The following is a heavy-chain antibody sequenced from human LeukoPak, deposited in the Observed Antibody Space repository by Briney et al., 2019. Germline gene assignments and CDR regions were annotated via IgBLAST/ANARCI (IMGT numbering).Heavy chain of an antibody. CDR3: ARASYYYDSVGWFDP. D-gene: IGHD3-22*01. CDR1: GYTFTSYY. CDR2: MNPNSGNT. V-gene: IGHV1-8*02. J-gene: IGHJ5*02. Sequence: ASVKVSCKASGYTFTSYYMHWVRQATGHRLEWMGWMNPNSGNTGYAQKFQGRVTMTKNTSISTAYMELSSLRSEDTAVHYCARASYYYDSVGWFDPWGQGTLVTVSS.